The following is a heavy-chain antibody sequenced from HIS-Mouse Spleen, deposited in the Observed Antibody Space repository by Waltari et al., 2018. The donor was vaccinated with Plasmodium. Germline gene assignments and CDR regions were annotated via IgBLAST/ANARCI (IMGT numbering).Heavy chain of an antibody. J-gene: IGHJ4*02. CDR2: IYYSGIT. Sequence: QVQLQESGPGLVKPSETLSLTCTVSGRTISSYYWSWIRQPPGKGLEWIAYIYYSGITNYNPSLKSRVTISVDTSKNQFSLKLSSVTAADTAVFYCARGGYSSSSYYFDYWGQGTLVTVSS. CDR3: ARGGYSSSSYYFDY. V-gene: IGHV4-59*01. D-gene: IGHD6-6*01. CDR1: GRTISSYY.